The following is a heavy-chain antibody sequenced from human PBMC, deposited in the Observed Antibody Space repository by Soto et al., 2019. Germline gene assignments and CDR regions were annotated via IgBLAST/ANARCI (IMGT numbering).Heavy chain of an antibody. CDR3: ARHLGYYFDD. J-gene: IGHJ4*02. CDR1: GGSVSSGVYY. CDR2: IYYSGST. V-gene: IGHV4-31*03. Sequence: SETLSLTCTVSGGSVSSGVYYWSWIRQHPGKGLEWIGYIYYSGSTYYNPSLKSRVTISVDTSKNQFSLKLSSVTAADTAVEYCARHLGYYFDDWGQGTLVNVSS.